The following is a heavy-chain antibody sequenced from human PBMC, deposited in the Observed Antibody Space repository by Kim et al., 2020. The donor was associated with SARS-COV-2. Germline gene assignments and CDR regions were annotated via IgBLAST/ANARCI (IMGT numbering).Heavy chain of an antibody. V-gene: IGHV3-30*18. D-gene: IGHD3-22*01. CDR2: ISYDGSNK. CDR1: GFTFSSYG. Sequence: GGSLRLSCAASGFTFSSYGMHWVRQAPGKGLEWVAVISYDGSNKYYADSVKGRFTISRDNSKNTLYLQMNSLRAEDTDVYYCAKAGGFGSSGYYFFDYWGQGTLVTVSA. J-gene: IGHJ4*02. CDR3: AKAGGFGSSGYYFFDY.